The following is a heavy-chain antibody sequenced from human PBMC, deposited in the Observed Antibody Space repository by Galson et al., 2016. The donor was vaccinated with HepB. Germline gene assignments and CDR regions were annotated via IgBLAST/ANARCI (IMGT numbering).Heavy chain of an antibody. CDR2: TYYRSKWYN. V-gene: IGHV6-1*01. CDR1: GDSVSSNSAA. J-gene: IGHJ5*02. D-gene: IGHD2-15*01. Sequence: CAISGDSVSSNSAAWNWIRQSPSRGLEWLGRTYYRSKWYNDYAVSVKSRITINPDTSKNQFSLQLNSVTPEDTAVYYCARRQHIVVVVAATGFPDWFDPWGQGTLVSVSS. CDR3: ARRQHIVVVVAATGFPDWFDP.